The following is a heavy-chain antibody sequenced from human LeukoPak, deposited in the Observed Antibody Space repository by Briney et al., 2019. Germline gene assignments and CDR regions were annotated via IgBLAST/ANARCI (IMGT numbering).Heavy chain of an antibody. CDR3: AHHSVAGTLSFDY. Sequence: GGSLRLSCAASGFTFSSYAMSWVRQAPGKGLEWVSAISGSGGSTYYADSVKGRFTISRDNSKNTLYLQMNSLRAEDTAVYYCAHHSVAGTLSFDYWGQGILVTVSS. V-gene: IGHV3-23*01. CDR2: ISGSGGST. CDR1: GFTFSSYA. J-gene: IGHJ4*02. D-gene: IGHD6-19*01.